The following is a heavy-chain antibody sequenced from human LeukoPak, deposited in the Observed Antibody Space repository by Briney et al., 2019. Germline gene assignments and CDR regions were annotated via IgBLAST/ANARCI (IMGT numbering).Heavy chain of an antibody. CDR1: GYTFTSYG. D-gene: IGHD2-2*01. J-gene: IGHJ1*01. CDR2: ISAYNGNT. CDR3: ARALFDIVVVPAAINVAEFALQH. Sequence: GASVKVSCKASGYTFTSYGISWVRQAPGQGLEWMGWISAYNGNTNYAQKLQGRVTMTTDTSTSTAYMELRSLRSDGTAVYYCARALFDIVVVPAAINVAEFALQHWGQGTLVTVSS. V-gene: IGHV1-18*01.